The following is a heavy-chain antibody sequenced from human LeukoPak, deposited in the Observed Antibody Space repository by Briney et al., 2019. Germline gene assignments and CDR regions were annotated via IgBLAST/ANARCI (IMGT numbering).Heavy chain of an antibody. CDR3: VRHPIRYIVATNFDY. D-gene: IGHD5-12*01. Sequence: SETLSLTCTVSGGSISSSSYYWGWIRQPPGKGLEWIGSIYYSGSTYYNPSLKSRVTISVDTSKNQFSLKLSSVTAADTAVYYCVRHPIRYIVATNFDYWGQGTLVTVSS. V-gene: IGHV4-39*01. CDR1: GGSISSSSYY. CDR2: IYYSGST. J-gene: IGHJ4*02.